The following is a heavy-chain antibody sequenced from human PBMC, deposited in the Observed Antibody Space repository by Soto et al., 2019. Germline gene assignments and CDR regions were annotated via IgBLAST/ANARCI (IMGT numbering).Heavy chain of an antibody. D-gene: IGHD5-18*01. CDR3: AKDPYLSSYGSFDY. V-gene: IGHV3-30*18. CDR2: ISYDGSNK. J-gene: IGHJ4*02. CDR1: GFTFSSYG. Sequence: GGSLRLSWAASGFTFSSYGMHWVRQAPGKGLEWVAVISYDGSNKYYADSVKGRFTISRDNSKNTLYLQMNSLRAEDTAVYYCAKDPYLSSYGSFDYWGQGPRFTASS.